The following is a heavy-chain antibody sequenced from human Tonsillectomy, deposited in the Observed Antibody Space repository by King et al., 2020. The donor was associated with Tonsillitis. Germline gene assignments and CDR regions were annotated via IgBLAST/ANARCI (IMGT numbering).Heavy chain of an antibody. D-gene: IGHD4-23*01. CDR3: SRISYMGILTPPYYYYYMDV. Sequence: QVQLQESGPGLVKPSETLSLTCTVSGGSIGSYYWTWIRQPPGKGLEWIGYISYSGSTNYNPSLKSRVTISVDTSKNQFSLKLSSVTAADTAVYYCSRISYMGILTPPYYYYYMDVWGKGTTVTVSS. V-gene: IGHV4-59*01. CDR2: ISYSGST. CDR1: GGSIGSYY. J-gene: IGHJ6*03.